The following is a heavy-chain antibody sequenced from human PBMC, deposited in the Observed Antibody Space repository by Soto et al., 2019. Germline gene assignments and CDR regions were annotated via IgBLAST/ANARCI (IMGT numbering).Heavy chain of an antibody. Sequence: TSETLSLTCTVSGGSISSGGYYWSWIRQHPGKGLEWIGYIYYSGSTYYNPSLKSRVTISVDTSKNQFSLKLSSVTAADTAVYYCARGGSYGDYVYWGQGTLVTVSS. CDR1: GGSISSGGYY. D-gene: IGHD4-17*01. CDR3: ARGGSYGDYVY. J-gene: IGHJ4*02. CDR2: IYYSGST. V-gene: IGHV4-31*03.